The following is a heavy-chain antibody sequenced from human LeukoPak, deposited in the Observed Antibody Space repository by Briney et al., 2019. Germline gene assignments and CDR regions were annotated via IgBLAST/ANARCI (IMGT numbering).Heavy chain of an antibody. CDR3: ARGLPAMIGSST. J-gene: IGHJ4*02. Sequence: ASVKVSCKASGYTFTSYDINWVRQATGQGLEWMGWMNPNSGNTGYAQKFQGRVTMTRNTSISTAYMELSSPRSEDTAVYYCARGLPAMIGSSTWGQGTLVTVSS. D-gene: IGHD3-22*01. CDR2: MNPNSGNT. CDR1: GYTFTSYD. V-gene: IGHV1-8*01.